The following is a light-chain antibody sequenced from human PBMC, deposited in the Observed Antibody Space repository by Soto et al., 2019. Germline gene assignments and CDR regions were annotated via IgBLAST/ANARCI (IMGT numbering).Light chain of an antibody. CDR1: SSNIGSNY. Sequence: QSVLTQPPSASGTPGQRVTISCSGSSSNIGSNYVYWYQQPPGTAPKLLIYTNNQRPSGVPDRFSGSRSGTSASLAISGLWSVDEADYYCAAWDGSLSVYVFGTGTKVTVL. CDR3: AAWDGSLSVYV. V-gene: IGLV1-47*03. J-gene: IGLJ1*01. CDR2: TNN.